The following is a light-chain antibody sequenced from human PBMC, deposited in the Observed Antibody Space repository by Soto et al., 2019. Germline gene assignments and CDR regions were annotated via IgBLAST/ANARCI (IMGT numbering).Light chain of an antibody. J-gene: IGLJ1*01. CDR1: SSDVGAYNY. Sequence: QSALTQPASVSGSPGQSIAISCTGTSSDVGAYNYVSWFQQHPGKAPKLMIYDVGSRPSGVSNRFSGSKSGNTASLTISGLQAEDEDDYYCSSYTAGTTYVFGTGTKVTVL. CDR3: SSYTAGTTYV. CDR2: DVG. V-gene: IGLV2-14*03.